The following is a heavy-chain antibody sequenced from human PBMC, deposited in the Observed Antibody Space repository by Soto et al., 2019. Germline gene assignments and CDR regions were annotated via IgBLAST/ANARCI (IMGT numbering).Heavy chain of an antibody. V-gene: IGHV1-2*02. CDR2: INAHSGGT. D-gene: IGHD6-6*01. CDR3: AKDLTRQLAYWLDP. CDR1: GFSFTGYY. J-gene: IGHJ5*02. Sequence: ASVKVSCKASGFSFTGYYIHWLRQAPGQGLEWMGWINAHSGGTEYAQKFQGRFTLTRDTSLATAYLTLTSLTSDDTALYYCAKDLTRQLAYWLDPWGQGTQVTVSS.